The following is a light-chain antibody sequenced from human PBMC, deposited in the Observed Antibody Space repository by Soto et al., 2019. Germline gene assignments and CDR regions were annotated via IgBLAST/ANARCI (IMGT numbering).Light chain of an antibody. CDR1: QSVRTK. CDR3: LQYDDWPFT. CDR2: EAS. J-gene: IGKJ3*01. Sequence: EIVMTQSPGTLSVSPGERATLSCRASQSVRTKLAWYQQKPGQAPRVLIYEASTRATGIPASFSGSGSGTEFTLTISSLQSEDFAVYYCLQYDDWPFTFGPGTKWIS. V-gene: IGKV3D-15*01.